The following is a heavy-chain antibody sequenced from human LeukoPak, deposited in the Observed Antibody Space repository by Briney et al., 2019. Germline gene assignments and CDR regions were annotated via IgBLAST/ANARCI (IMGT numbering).Heavy chain of an antibody. CDR2: INPSGGST. D-gene: IGHD3-22*01. J-gene: IGHJ3*02. CDR1: GYTFTSYY. CDR3: ARARNGPYYYDSSGSFAFDI. Sequence: ASVKVSCKASGYTFTSYYMHWVRQAPGQGLEWMGIINPSGGSTSYAQKFQGRVTITTDEPTSTAYMELSSLRSEDTAVYYCARARNGPYYYDSSGSFAFDIWGQGTMVTVSS. V-gene: IGHV1-46*01.